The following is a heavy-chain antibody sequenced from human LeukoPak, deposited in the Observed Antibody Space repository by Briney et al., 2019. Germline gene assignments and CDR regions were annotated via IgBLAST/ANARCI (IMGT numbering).Heavy chain of an antibody. V-gene: IGHV1-8*01. J-gene: IGHJ4*02. Sequence: GASVKVSCKASGYTFTSYDINWVRQATGQGLEWMGWMNPNSGNTGYAQKFQGRVTMTRNTSISTAYMELSSLRSEDTAVYYCARGMDLLGLATNWGQGTLVTVSS. CDR2: MNPNSGNT. D-gene: IGHD2-2*03. CDR3: ARGMDLLGLATN. CDR1: GYTFTSYD.